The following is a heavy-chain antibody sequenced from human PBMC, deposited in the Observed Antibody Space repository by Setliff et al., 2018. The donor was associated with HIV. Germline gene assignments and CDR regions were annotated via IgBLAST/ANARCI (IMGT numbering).Heavy chain of an antibody. CDR1: GYTFTSYD. Sequence: GASVKVSCKASGYTFTSYDINWVRQATGQGLEWMGWMNPNSGNTGYAQKFQGRVTMTRNTSVSTAYMELSSLRSEDTAVYYCARPRSLLVWYDAFDIWGQGTMVTVSS. J-gene: IGHJ3*02. D-gene: IGHD3-16*01. CDR3: ARPRSLLVWYDAFDI. V-gene: IGHV1-8*02. CDR2: MNPNSGNT.